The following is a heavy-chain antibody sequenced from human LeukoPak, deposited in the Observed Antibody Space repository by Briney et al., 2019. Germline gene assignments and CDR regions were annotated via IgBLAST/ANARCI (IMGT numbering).Heavy chain of an antibody. V-gene: IGHV3-21*01. CDR1: GFTFSSYS. CDR2: ISSSSSYI. D-gene: IGHD5-12*01. Sequence: GGSLRLSCAASGFTFSSYSMNWVRQAPGKGLEWVSSISSSSSYIYYADSVKGRFTISRDNAKNSLYPQMNSLRAEDTAVYYCARDGGYSGYEQVDAFDIWGQGTMVTVSS. J-gene: IGHJ3*02. CDR3: ARDGGYSGYEQVDAFDI.